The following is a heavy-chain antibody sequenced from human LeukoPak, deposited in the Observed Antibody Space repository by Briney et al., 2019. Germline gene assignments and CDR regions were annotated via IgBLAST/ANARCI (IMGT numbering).Heavy chain of an antibody. CDR2: IYSGGST. J-gene: IGHJ4*02. CDR1: GGSISSYY. V-gene: IGHV4-4*07. Sequence: ETLSLTCTVSGGSISSYYWSWIRQPAGKGLEWLGRIYSGGSTDYNPSLKSRVSMSVDSSKKQLSLRLSSVTAADTAVYYCAREGGFGGPVYWGQGILVTVSS. CDR3: AREGGFGGPVY. D-gene: IGHD3-10*01.